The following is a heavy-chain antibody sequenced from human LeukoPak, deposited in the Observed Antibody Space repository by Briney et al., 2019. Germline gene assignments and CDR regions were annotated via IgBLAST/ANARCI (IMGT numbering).Heavy chain of an antibody. Sequence: SVKVSCKASGYTFTDYFIHWVRQAPGQGLEWMGRIIPIFGIANYAQKFQGRVTITADKSTSTAYMELSSLRSEDTAVYYCARGAGVVVVAAIPERYYYYGMDVWGQETTVTVSS. D-gene: IGHD2-15*01. V-gene: IGHV1-69*04. CDR1: GYTFTDYF. J-gene: IGHJ6*02. CDR2: IIPIFGIA. CDR3: ARGAGVVVVAAIPERYYYYGMDV.